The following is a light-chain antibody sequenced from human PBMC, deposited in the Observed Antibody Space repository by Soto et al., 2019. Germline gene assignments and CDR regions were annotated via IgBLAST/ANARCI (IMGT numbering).Light chain of an antibody. V-gene: IGKV3-15*01. J-gene: IGKJ1*01. Sequence: EIVMTHSPATVSVSPWEIATLSCRASQSVSDKLAWYQQKPGQAPRLLIYHASARATGIPARFSGSGSGTEFTLTISGLQSEDFAVYYCQQYNNWPPWTFGQGTKVDIK. CDR1: QSVSDK. CDR3: QQYNNWPPWT. CDR2: HAS.